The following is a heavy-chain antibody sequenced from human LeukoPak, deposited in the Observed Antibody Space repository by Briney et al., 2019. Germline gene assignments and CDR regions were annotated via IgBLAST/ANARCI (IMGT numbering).Heavy chain of an antibody. J-gene: IGHJ4*02. CDR3: TGGPYMGY. V-gene: IGHV3-7*01. CDR2: INQDGSQK. Sequence: TGGSLRLSCAASGFTFSFYWMNWVRRAPGKGLEWVANINQDGSQKYYVDSVKGRFTISRDNAKNSLYLQMNSLRAEDTAVYYCTGGPYMGYWGQGTLVTVSS. CDR1: GFTFSFYW. D-gene: IGHD3-16*01.